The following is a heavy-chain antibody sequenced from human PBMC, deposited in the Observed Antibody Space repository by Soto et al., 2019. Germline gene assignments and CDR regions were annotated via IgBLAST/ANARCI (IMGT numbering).Heavy chain of an antibody. Sequence: QVQLVESGGGVVQPGRSLRLSCAASGFTFSSYGMHWVRQAPGKGLERVAVIWYDGSNKYYADSVKGRFTISRDNSKNTLYLQMNSLRAEDTAVYYCARDRKQQLIHYYYGMDVWGQGTTVTVSS. J-gene: IGHJ6*02. D-gene: IGHD6-13*01. CDR1: GFTFSSYG. CDR3: ARDRKQQLIHYYYGMDV. CDR2: IWYDGSNK. V-gene: IGHV3-33*01.